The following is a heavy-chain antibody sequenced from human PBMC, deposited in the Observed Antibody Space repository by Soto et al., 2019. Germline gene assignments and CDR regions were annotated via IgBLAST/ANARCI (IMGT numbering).Heavy chain of an antibody. V-gene: IGHV4-31*03. Sequence: QVQLQESGPGLVKPSQTLSLTCTVSGGSISSGGYYWSWIRQHPGKGLAWIGYIYYSGSTYYNPSLNMRVTISVDTSKNQFSLNLSSVTAADTAVYSCASAGRDGYNYDACDIWGQGTMVTVSS. J-gene: IGHJ3*02. CDR2: IYYSGST. D-gene: IGHD1-1*01. CDR3: ASAGRDGYNYDACDI. CDR1: GGSISSGGYY.